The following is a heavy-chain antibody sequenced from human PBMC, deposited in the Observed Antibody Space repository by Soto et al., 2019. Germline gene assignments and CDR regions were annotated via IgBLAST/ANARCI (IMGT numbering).Heavy chain of an antibody. J-gene: IGHJ4*02. Sequence: QVQLQESGPGLVMPSETLSLTCTVSGGSVSSGSYYWSWIRQPPGKGLEWIGYIYYSGSTNYNPSLKSRVTISVDTSKNQFSLKLSSVTAADTAVYYCARSSGTFDYWGQGTLVTVSS. CDR2: IYYSGST. CDR1: GGSVSSGSYY. V-gene: IGHV4-61*01. CDR3: ARSSGTFDY. D-gene: IGHD3-22*01.